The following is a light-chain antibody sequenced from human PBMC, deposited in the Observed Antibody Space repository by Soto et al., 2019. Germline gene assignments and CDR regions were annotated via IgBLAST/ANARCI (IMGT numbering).Light chain of an antibody. CDR2: KGT. V-gene: IGLV2-23*01. J-gene: IGLJ1*01. Sequence: QSVLAQPASVSGSPGQSITISCTGTSSDVGAYNSVSWYQQHPHKAPQVIIYKGTQRPSGVSNRFSGSTSGNAASLTISGLQAADEADYFCGSSAPESNYFLGSATKVTV. CDR3: GSSAPESNYF. CDR1: SSDVGAYNS.